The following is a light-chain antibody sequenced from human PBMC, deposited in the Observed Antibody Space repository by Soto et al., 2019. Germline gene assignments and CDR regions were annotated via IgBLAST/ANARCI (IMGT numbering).Light chain of an antibody. J-gene: IGLJ3*02. Sequence: QSVLTQPPSGSGATGQRVTLSCTGSNSNIGAGYDVHWYQQLPGTAPKLLIYGNSNRPSGVPDRFSGSKSGTSASLAITGLQAEDEADYYCQSYDSSLSAWVFGGGTKLTVL. CDR3: QSYDSSLSAWV. CDR2: GNS. V-gene: IGLV1-40*01. CDR1: NSNIGAGYD.